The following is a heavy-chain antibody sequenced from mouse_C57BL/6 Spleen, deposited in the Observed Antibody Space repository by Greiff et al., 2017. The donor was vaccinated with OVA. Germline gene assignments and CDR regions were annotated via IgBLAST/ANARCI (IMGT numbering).Heavy chain of an antibody. Sequence: EVQVVESGPGLVKPSQSLSLTCSVTGYSITSGYYWNWIRQFPGNKLEWMGYISYDGSNNYNPSLKNRISITRATSKNQFFLKLNSVTTEDTATYYCAREPLNYYGSSYGDAMDYWGQGTSVTVSS. CDR3: AREPLNYYGSSYGDAMDY. CDR1: GYSITSGYY. V-gene: IGHV3-6*01. J-gene: IGHJ4*01. D-gene: IGHD1-1*01. CDR2: ISYDGSN.